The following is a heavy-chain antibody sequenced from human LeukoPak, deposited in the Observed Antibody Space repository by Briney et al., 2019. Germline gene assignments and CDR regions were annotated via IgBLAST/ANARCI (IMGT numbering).Heavy chain of an antibody. J-gene: IGHJ3*02. CDR1: GYTFTSYD. CDR2: INPNSGGT. D-gene: IGHD1-26*01. CDR3: ARDRSGSYGGAAKPGAFDI. Sequence: ASVKVSCKASGYTFTSYDINWVRQATGQGLEWMGWINPNSGGTNYAQKFQGWVTMTRDTSISTAYMELSRLRSDDTAVYYCARDRSGSYGGAAKPGAFDIWGQGTMVTVSS. V-gene: IGHV1-2*04.